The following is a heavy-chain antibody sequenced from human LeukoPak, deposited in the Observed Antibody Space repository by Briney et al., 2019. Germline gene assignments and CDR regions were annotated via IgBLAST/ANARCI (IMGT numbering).Heavy chain of an antibody. D-gene: IGHD3-22*01. CDR2: IKQDGNEK. CDR3: ARESGYYDSSGYYYVGGGSFDY. J-gene: IGHJ4*02. V-gene: IGHV3-7*01. CDR1: GFTFSGYS. Sequence: GGSLRLSCAASGFTFSGYSMSWIRQAPGKGLEWVANIKQDGNEKYYVDSVKGRFTISRDNAKNSLYLQMNSLRAEDTAVYYCARESGYYDSSGYYYVGGGSFDYWGQGTLVTVSS.